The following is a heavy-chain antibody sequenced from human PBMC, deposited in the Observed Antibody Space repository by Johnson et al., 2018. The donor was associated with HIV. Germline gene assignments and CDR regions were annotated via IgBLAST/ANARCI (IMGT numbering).Heavy chain of an antibody. J-gene: IGHJ3*02. CDR1: GFTFRPFP. CDR2: ISYNEDKK. CDR3: ARLPSGYNRDTFNI. V-gene: IGHV3-30*04. Sequence: QVQLVESGGGLIQPGGSLRLSCAASGFTFRPFPMHWVRQAPGKGLEWMAFISYNEDKKYYADSVKGRFTISRDNSKNILYLQMNSLRAEDTATYYCARLPSGYNRDTFNIWGQGTMVTVSS. D-gene: IGHD5-18*01.